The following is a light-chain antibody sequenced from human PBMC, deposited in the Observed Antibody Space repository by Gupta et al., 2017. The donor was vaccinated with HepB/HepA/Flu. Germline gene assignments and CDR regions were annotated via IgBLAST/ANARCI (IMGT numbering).Light chain of an antibody. CDR2: KNN. CDR3: AAGGDGVWF. V-gene: IGLV1-47*01. CDR1: SSNIGSNF. Sequence: SVLTQPPTASGTPGQRVTISCSGSSSNIGSNFFYWYQHLPGASPKLLIYKNNPRPSGVPDRFSGSSSGTSASLTIRGLRSDDDAYYYCAAGGDGVWFFGGGTKLTVL. J-gene: IGLJ3*02.